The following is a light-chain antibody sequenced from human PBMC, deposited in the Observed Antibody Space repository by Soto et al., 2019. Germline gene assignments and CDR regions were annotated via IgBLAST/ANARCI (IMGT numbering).Light chain of an antibody. CDR2: KAS. V-gene: IGKV1-5*03. Sequence: DIQMTQSPSTLSASVGDRVTITCRASQSISTWLAWYQHKPGKAPKLMIYKASSLESGVPSRFSGSGSGTEFTLTISSLQPDDFATYYCQQYNTYPLTFGGGTTVEIK. J-gene: IGKJ4*01. CDR1: QSISTW. CDR3: QQYNTYPLT.